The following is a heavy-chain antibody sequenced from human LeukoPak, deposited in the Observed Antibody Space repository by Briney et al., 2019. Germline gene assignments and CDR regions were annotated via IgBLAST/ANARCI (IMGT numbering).Heavy chain of an antibody. V-gene: IGHV3-9*01. Sequence: GGSMRLSCAASGFSFDDYAMHWVRHVPGEGLGWVSGISWNSGRIGYADSVKGRFTISRDNAKNSLYLQMNSLRAEDTALYYCAKDVGYDHYAFDIWGQGTMVTVSS. J-gene: IGHJ3*02. CDR2: ISWNSGRI. CDR1: GFSFDDYA. CDR3: AKDVGYDHYAFDI. D-gene: IGHD3-22*01.